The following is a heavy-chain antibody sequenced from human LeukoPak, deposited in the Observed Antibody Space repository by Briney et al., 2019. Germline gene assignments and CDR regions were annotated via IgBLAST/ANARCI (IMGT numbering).Heavy chain of an antibody. CDR3: ARDQNYYDNSDYPKGAFDI. D-gene: IGHD3-22*01. J-gene: IGHJ3*02. V-gene: IGHV4-30-4*01. CDR2: IYYSGST. Sequence: PSQTLSLTCTVSGGSISSGDYYWNWIRQPPGKGLEWIGYIYYSGSTYYNPSLKSRLTISIDTSKNQFSLKLSSVTAADTAVYYCARDQNYYDNSDYPKGAFDIWGQGTMVTVSS. CDR1: GGSISSGDYY.